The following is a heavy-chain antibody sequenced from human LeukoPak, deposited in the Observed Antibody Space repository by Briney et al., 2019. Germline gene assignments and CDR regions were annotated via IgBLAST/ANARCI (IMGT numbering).Heavy chain of an antibody. CDR2: IYYSGGT. V-gene: IGHV4-39*01. CDR3: ARQGGYSLPSDY. CDR1: GGSISSSSYY. Sequence: SETLSLTCTVSGGSISSSSYYWGWIRQPPGTGLEWIGSIYYSGGTYYNPSLKSRVTISVDTSKNQFSLKLSSVTAADTAVYYCARQGGYSLPSDYWGQGTLVTVSS. D-gene: IGHD2-15*01. J-gene: IGHJ4*02.